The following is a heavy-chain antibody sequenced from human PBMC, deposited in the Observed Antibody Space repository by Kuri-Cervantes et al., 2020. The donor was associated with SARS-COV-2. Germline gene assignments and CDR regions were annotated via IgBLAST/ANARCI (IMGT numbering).Heavy chain of an antibody. CDR3: AKYGTGNYLVTYFGRGSWFDP. CDR2: IYKNGST. J-gene: IGHJ5*02. CDR1: GGSISSYY. V-gene: IGHV4-59*01. Sequence: SETLSLTCIVSGGSISSYYWSWIRQHPGKGLEWIGDIYKNGSTNSNPSHKTRLTISVDTSKNQFSLRLSSVTAADTAVYFGAKYGTGNYLVTYFGRGSWFDPWGQGTLVTGYS. D-gene: IGHD5-18*01.